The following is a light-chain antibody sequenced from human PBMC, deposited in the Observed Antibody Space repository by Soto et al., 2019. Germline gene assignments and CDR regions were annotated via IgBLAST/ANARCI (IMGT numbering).Light chain of an antibody. J-gene: IGLJ2*01. CDR2: TTN. V-gene: IGLV8-61*01. CDR1: SGSVSTNFF. Sequence: QTVVTQEPSLSVSPGGTVTLTCGLSSGSVSTNFFPSWYQQTPGQAPRTLIYTTNTRSSGVPARFSGSILGNKAALTITGAQADDESDYYCVLYIGSGILGPYVVFGGGTKLTVL. CDR3: VLYIGSGILGPYVV.